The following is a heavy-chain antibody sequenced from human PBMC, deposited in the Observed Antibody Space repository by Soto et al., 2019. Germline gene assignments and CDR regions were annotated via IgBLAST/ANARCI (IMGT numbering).Heavy chain of an antibody. CDR1: GGSISSYY. V-gene: IGHV4-4*07. CDR2: IYTSGST. D-gene: IGHD2-2*01. Sequence: SETLSLTCTVSGGSISSYYWSWIRQPAGKGLEWIGRIYTSGSTNYNPSLKSRVTMSVDTSKNQFSLKLSSVTAADTAVYYCARDSGGYCSSTSCYSDRFDPWGQGTLVTVSS. J-gene: IGHJ5*02. CDR3: ARDSGGYCSSTSCYSDRFDP.